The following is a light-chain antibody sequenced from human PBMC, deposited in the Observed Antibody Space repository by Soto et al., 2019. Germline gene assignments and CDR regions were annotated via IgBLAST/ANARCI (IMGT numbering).Light chain of an antibody. V-gene: IGKV1-5*03. CDR3: QHYNSYSEA. CDR2: KAS. J-gene: IGKJ1*01. Sequence: DIQMTQSPSTLSGSVGDRVTITCRASQTISSLLAWYQQKPGKAPKLLIYKASTLKSGVPSRFSGSGSGTAFTLTISSLQPDDFATYYCQHYNSYSEAFGQGTKVDIK. CDR1: QTISSL.